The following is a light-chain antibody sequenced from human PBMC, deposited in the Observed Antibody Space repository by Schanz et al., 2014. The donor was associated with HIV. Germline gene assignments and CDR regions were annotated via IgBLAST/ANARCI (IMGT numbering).Light chain of an antibody. CDR1: SSNFRSNA. J-gene: IGLJ3*02. Sequence: QSVLTQPPSASGTPGQRVTISCSGSSSNFRSNAVNWYQQLPGTAPKHLIFANSDRPSGVPDRFSGSKSGTSASLAISGLQSEDEADYYCATWDDSLNGWVFGGGTKVTVL. V-gene: IGLV1-44*01. CDR3: ATWDDSLNGWV. CDR2: ANS.